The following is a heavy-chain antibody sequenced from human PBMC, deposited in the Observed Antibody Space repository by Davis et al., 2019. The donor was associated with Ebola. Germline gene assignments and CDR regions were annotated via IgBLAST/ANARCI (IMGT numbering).Heavy chain of an antibody. V-gene: IGHV1-46*01. Sequence: ALVKVSCKASGYSFTTYSIHWVRQAPGQGLEWMGIINPSGGSTSYAQKFQGRVTMTRDTSTSTVYMELSSLRSEDTAVYYCAREAVVVVAATAYYYYGMDVWGKGTTVTVSS. D-gene: IGHD2-15*01. CDR1: GYSFTTYS. CDR3: AREAVVVVAATAYYYYGMDV. CDR2: INPSGGST. J-gene: IGHJ6*04.